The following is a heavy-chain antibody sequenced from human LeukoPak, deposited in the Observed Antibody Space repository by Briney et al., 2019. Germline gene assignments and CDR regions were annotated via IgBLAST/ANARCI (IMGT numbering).Heavy chain of an antibody. CDR1: GGTFSSYA. Sequence: SVKVSCKASGGTFSSYAISWVRQAPGQGLEWMGGIIPIFGTANYAQKFQGRVTITTDESTSTAYMELSSLRSEDTAVYYCAREERAGYIRNWFDPWGQGTLVTVSS. J-gene: IGHJ5*02. CDR2: IIPIFGTA. V-gene: IGHV1-69*05. CDR3: AREERAGYIRNWFDP. D-gene: IGHD3-16*02.